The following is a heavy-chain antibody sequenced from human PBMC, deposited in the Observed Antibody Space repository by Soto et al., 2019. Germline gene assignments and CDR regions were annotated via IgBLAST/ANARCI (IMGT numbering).Heavy chain of an antibody. V-gene: IGHV3-30*18. J-gene: IGHJ4*02. CDR2: MSYDEINK. CDR3: AKSMYNWNDGFFDY. CDR1: GFTFSSYG. Sequence: QVQLVESGGGVVQPGRSLRLSCAASGFTFSSYGMHWVRQAPGKGLEWVAIMSYDEINKYYADSVKGRFTISRDNSKNTRNLKMNSLRAEDTAVYYCAKSMYNWNDGFFDYWGQGTLVTVSS. D-gene: IGHD1-1*01.